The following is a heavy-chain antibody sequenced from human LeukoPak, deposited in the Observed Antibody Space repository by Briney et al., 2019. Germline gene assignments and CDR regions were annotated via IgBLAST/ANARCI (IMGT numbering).Heavy chain of an antibody. D-gene: IGHD2-8*01. CDR2: INPNSGGT. J-gene: IGHJ5*02. V-gene: IGHV1-2*06. Sequence: ASVKVSCKASGYTFTGYYMHWVRQAPGQGLEWMGRINPNSGGTNYAQKFQGRVTMTRDTSISTAYMELSRLRSDDTAVYCCARDSARYCTNGVCQPWGQGTLVTVSS. CDR1: GYTFTGYY. CDR3: ARDSARYCTNGVCQP.